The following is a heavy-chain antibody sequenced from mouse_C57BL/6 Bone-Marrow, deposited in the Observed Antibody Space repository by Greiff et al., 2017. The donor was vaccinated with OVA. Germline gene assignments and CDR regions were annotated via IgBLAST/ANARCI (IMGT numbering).Heavy chain of an antibody. Sequence: QVQLQQPGAELVKPGASVKLSCTASGYTFTSYWMHWVKQRPGQGLEWIGMIHPNSGSTKYNEKFKSKATLTVDKSSSTAYMQLSSLTSEDSAVYYCARDGYYPDYWGQGTTLTVSS. V-gene: IGHV1-64*01. CDR2: IHPNSGST. CDR1: GYTFTSYW. CDR3: ARDGYYPDY. D-gene: IGHD2-3*01. J-gene: IGHJ2*01.